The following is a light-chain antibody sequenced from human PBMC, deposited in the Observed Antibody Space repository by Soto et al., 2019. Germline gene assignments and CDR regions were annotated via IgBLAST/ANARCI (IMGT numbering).Light chain of an antibody. Sequence: DIQMTQSPSTLSGSVGDRVTNTCSASQTISSWLAWYQQKPGKAPKLLSYKASILKSGVPSRFSGSGSGTEFTLTISSLQPYDFATYYCQHYNSYSEAFSQGTKV. CDR2: KAS. CDR3: QHYNSYSEA. J-gene: IGKJ1*01. V-gene: IGKV1-5*03. CDR1: QTISSW.